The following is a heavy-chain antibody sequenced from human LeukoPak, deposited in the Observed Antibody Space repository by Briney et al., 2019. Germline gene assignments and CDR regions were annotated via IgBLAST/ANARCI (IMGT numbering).Heavy chain of an antibody. J-gene: IGHJ4*02. CDR1: GFTFSSYA. V-gene: IGHV3-30-3*01. CDR3: ARPPWSGVVGATNPLYY. CDR2: ISYDGSNK. D-gene: IGHD1-26*01. Sequence: PGGSLRLSCAASGFTFSSYAMHWVRQAPGKGLEWVAVISYDGSNKYYADSVKGRFTISRDNSKNTLYLQMNSLRAEDTAVYYCARPPWSGVVGATNPLYYWGQGTLVTVSS.